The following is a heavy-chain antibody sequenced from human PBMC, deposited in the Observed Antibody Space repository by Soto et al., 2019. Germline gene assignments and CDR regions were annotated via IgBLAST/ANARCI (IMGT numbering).Heavy chain of an antibody. V-gene: IGHV1-18*01. D-gene: IGHD3-3*01. CDR1: GYTFTSYG. CDR3: ARAYYDFWSGYYKSYYYYYGMDV. J-gene: IGHJ6*02. Sequence: GASVKVSCKASGYTFTSYGISWVRQAPGQGLEWMGWISAYNGNTNYAQKLQGRVTMTTDTSTSTAYMELRSLRSDDTAVYYCARAYYDFWSGYYKSYYYYYGMDVWGQGTTVTVSS. CDR2: ISAYNGNT.